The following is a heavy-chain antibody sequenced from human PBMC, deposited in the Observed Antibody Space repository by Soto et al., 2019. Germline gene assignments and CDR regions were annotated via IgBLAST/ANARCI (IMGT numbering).Heavy chain of an antibody. CDR2: ISVFNGNT. CDR3: GRDGSGGMIDS. V-gene: IGHV1-18*01. J-gene: IGHJ3*01. Sequence: QVQLVQSGAEVKKPGASVKVSYKTSGYTFTGYGINWVRQAPGHGLEWMGWISVFNGNTKYGQNIQDRVIMTTDTSTSTAYMELRSLRSDDTAVYFCGRDGSGGMIDSWGQGTMLIVSS. D-gene: IGHD2-15*01. CDR1: GYTFTGYG.